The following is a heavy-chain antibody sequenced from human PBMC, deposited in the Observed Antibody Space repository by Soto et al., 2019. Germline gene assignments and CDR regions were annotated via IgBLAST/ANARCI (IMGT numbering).Heavy chain of an antibody. J-gene: IGHJ6*02. V-gene: IGHV3-23*01. D-gene: IGHD3-9*01. CDR2: ISGSGGST. Sequence: PGGSLRLSCAASGFTFSSYAMSWVRQAPGKGLEWVSAISGSGGSTYYADSVKGRFTISRGNSKNTLYLQMNSLRAEDTAVYYCAKALVLRYFNGMDVWGQGTTVTVSS. CDR1: GFTFSSYA. CDR3: AKALVLRYFNGMDV.